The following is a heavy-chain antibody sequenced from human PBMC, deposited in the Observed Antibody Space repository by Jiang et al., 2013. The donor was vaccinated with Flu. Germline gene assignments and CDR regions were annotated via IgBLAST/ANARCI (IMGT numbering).Heavy chain of an antibody. CDR1: SISRYY. CDR3: ARDLSLVRGGNYAFDI. V-gene: IGHV4-59*12. Sequence: SISRYYWSWIRQPPGKGLEWIGYIYYSGSTNYNPSLKSRVTISVDTSKNQFSLKLSSVTAADTAVYYCARDLSLVRGGNYAFDIWGQGTMVTVSS. D-gene: IGHD3-10*01. CDR2: IYYSGST. J-gene: IGHJ3*02.